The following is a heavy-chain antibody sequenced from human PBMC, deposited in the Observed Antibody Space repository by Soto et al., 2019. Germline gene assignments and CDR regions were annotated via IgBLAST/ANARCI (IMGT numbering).Heavy chain of an antibody. J-gene: IGHJ1*01. D-gene: IGHD3-9*01. CDR1: GDSVSSTSYY. CDR3: ARHNVLSTGYPYFHH. Sequence: QPQLQESGPGLLKPSETLSLTCTVSGDSVSSTSYYWGWIRQPPGKRLEWMARLYYSGRISYNPSLKSRIIIYIVTYAMHFSLKRNAVTAAVNDMYYWARHNVLSTGYPYFHHCGRGFLVTVSA. CDR2: LYYSGRI. V-gene: IGHV4-39*01.